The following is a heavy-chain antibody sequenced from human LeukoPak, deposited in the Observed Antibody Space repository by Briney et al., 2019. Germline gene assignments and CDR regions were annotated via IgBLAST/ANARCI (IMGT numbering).Heavy chain of an antibody. V-gene: IGHV3-66*01. CDR1: GFAVNTDY. D-gene: IGHD3-16*01. J-gene: IGHJ4*02. CDR2: FYGGGTA. CDR3: AKDCGGYYFDY. Sequence: GGSLRLSCAASGFAVNTDYMSWVRQAPGKGLEWVSIFYGGGTAHYADSVKGRFTISRDNSKNTLYLQMNSLRAEDTAVYYCAKDCGGYYFDYWGQGTLVTVPS.